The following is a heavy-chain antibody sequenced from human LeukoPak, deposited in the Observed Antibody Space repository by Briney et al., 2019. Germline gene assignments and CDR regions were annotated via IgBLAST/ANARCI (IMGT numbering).Heavy chain of an antibody. J-gene: IGHJ4*02. CDR1: GGSISSGGYY. Sequence: SETLSLTCTVSGGSISSGGYYWSWIRQPPGKGLEWIGYIYYSGSTNYNPSLKSRVTISVDTSKNQFSLKLSSVTAADTAMYYCARFIAVAGGFDYWGQGTLVTVSS. CDR2: IYYSGST. D-gene: IGHD6-19*01. CDR3: ARFIAVAGGFDY. V-gene: IGHV4-61*08.